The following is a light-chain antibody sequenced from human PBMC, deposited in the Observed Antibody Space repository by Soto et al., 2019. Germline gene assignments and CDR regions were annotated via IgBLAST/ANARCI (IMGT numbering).Light chain of an antibody. Sequence: QSALTQPATHCGSRGHPITISCTEKSSEFGNYNYVSWYQHHPGKAPKLMIYDVSNRPSGVSNRFSGSKSGNTASLTISGLQAEDEADYYCSSYTSSSTPCVFGTGTKVTVL. CDR2: DVS. CDR1: SSEFGNYNY. CDR3: SSYTSSSTPCV. J-gene: IGLJ1*01. V-gene: IGLV2-14*03.